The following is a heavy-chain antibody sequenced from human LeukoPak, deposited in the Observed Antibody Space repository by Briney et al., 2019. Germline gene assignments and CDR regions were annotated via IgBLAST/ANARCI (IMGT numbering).Heavy chain of an antibody. CDR2: IWYDGSNK. J-gene: IGHJ5*02. CDR1: GFTFSSYG. V-gene: IGHV3-33*01. D-gene: IGHD6-13*01. Sequence: PGRSLRLSCAASGFTFSSYGMHWVRQAPGKGLEWVAVIWYDGSNKYYADSVKGRFTISRDNSKNTLYLQMNSLRAEDTAVYYCARGGTKRYSSSWLKNWFHPWGQGTLVTVSS. CDR3: ARGGTKRYSSSWLKNWFHP.